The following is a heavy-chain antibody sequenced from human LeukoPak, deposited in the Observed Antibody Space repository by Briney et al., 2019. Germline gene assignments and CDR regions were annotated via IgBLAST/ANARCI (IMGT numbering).Heavy chain of an antibody. J-gene: IGHJ4*02. CDR2: IYYSGGT. Sequence: SETLSLTCTVPGGSISSYYWSWIRQPPGKGLEWIGYIYYSGGTNYNPSLKSRVTISVDTSKNQFSLKLSTVTAADTAVYYCASLGYCSSTSCFDYWGQGTLVTVSS. V-gene: IGHV4-59*01. CDR3: ASLGYCSSTSCFDY. D-gene: IGHD2-2*01. CDR1: GGSISSYY.